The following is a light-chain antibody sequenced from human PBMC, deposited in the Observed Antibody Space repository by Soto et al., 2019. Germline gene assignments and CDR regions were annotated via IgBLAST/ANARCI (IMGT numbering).Light chain of an antibody. CDR3: QQYNSWPLT. J-gene: IGKJ4*01. CDR2: DIS. Sequence: EIVLTQSPGTLSLSAGERATLSCRASQSVTTSYLAWYQQKPGQAPRLLIYDISTRATGIPTRFSGSGSGTEFTLTISSLQSEDFAVYYCQQYNSWPLTFGGGTKVDIK. V-gene: IGKV3D-15*01. CDR1: QSVTTSY.